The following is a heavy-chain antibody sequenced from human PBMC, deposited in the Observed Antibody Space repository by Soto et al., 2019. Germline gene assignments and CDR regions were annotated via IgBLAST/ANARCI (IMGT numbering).Heavy chain of an antibody. J-gene: IGHJ6*02. CDR1: GFTFSSYA. CDR3: ANLQWLVPSAAYYGMDV. V-gene: IGHV3-23*01. CDR2: ISGSGGST. Sequence: GGSLRLSCAASGFTFSSYAMSWVRQAPGKGLEWVSAISGSGGSTYYADSVKGRFTISRDNSKNTLYLQMNSLRAEDTAVYYCANLQWLVPSAAYYGMDVWGQGTTVTVSS. D-gene: IGHD6-19*01.